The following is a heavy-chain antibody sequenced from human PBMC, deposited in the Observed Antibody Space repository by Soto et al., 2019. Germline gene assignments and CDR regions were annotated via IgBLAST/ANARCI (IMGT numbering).Heavy chain of an antibody. Sequence: QVQLVQSGAEVKKPGASLRVSCETSGGTSTIYTITWVRQAPGQGLQWMGRIVPTLRITNYAQEFQGRLTIPADPSTSTAHIELTSLTSEDTAVYYCATDKYGAGRVGVHSWGQGTLVTVSS. CDR1: GGTSTIYT. J-gene: IGHJ5*02. CDR2: IVPTLRIT. CDR3: ATDKYGAGRVGVHS. D-gene: IGHD1-26*01. V-gene: IGHV1-69*08.